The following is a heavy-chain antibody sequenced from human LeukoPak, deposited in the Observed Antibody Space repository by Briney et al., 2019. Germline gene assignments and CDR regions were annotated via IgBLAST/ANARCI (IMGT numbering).Heavy chain of an antibody. V-gene: IGHV3-30*18. D-gene: IGHD2-15*01. CDR3: AELPSAAGTPSDY. Sequence: GGSLRLSCAASGFTFSSYGMHWVRQAPGKGLEWVAVISYDGSNKYYADSVKGRFTISRDNSKNTLYLQMNSLRAEDTAVYYCAELPSAAGTPSDYWGQGTLVTVSS. CDR2: ISYDGSNK. CDR1: GFTFSSYG. J-gene: IGHJ4*02.